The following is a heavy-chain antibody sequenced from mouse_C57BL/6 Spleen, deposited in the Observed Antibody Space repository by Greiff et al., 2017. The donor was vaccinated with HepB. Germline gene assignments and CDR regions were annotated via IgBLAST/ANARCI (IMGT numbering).Heavy chain of an antibody. D-gene: IGHD2-4*01. CDR3: AGCYDNDLPFDY. CDR2: IHPNSGST. CDR1: GYTFTSYW. V-gene: IGHV1-64*01. Sequence: QVQLQQPGAELVKPGASVKLSCKASGYTFTSYWMHWVKQRPGQGLEWIGMIHPNSGSTNYNEKFKSKATLTVDKSSSTAYMQLSSLTSEDSAVYDYAGCYDNDLPFDYWGQGTTLTVSS. J-gene: IGHJ2*01.